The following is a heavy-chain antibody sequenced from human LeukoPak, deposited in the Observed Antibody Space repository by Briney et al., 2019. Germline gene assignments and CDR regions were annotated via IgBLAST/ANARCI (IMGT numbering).Heavy chain of an antibody. CDR1: GFTFSSYG. V-gene: IGHV3-33*01. CDR3: AREERYYYDSSGYYSAFDY. CDR2: IWYEGSNK. J-gene: IGHJ4*02. Sequence: GGSLRLSCAASGFTFSSYGMHWGRQAPGKGLEWVAVIWYEGSNKYDADSVKGRFTISRDNSKNTLYLQRNSMRAEDTAVYYCAREERYYYDSSGYYSAFDYWGQGTLVTVSS. D-gene: IGHD3-22*01.